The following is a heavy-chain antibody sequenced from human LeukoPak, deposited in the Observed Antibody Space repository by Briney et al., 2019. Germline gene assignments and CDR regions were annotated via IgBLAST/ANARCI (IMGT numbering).Heavy chain of an antibody. CDR3: ARETPGGWLSIDY. V-gene: IGHV4-4*07. D-gene: IGHD3-9*01. J-gene: IGHJ4*02. Sequence: SETLSLTCTVSGGFISSYYWSWIRQPAGKGLEWIGRIYSSGSTNYNPSLKSRVTISVDTSKNQFYLNLSPLTAADTAVYYCARETPGGWLSIDYWGRGTLVSVSS. CDR2: IYSSGST. CDR1: GGFISSYY.